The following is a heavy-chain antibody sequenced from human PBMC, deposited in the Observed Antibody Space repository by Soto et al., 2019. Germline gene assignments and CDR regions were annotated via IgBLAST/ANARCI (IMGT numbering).Heavy chain of an antibody. J-gene: IGHJ5*01. V-gene: IGHV1-46*01. CDR2: INPSGGST. CDR3: ARQYCSGGSCYPLDS. D-gene: IGHD2-15*01. CDR1: GYTFTSYY. Sequence: QVQLVQSGAEVKKPGASVKVSCKASGYTFTSYYMHWVRQAPGQGLEWMGIINPSGGSTSYAQKFQGRVTITRDTSTSTVYMERSSLRSADPAVYYCARQYCSGGSCYPLDSWGQGALVTVSS.